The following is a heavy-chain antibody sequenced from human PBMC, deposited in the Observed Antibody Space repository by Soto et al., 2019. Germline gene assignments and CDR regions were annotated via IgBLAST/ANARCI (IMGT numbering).Heavy chain of an antibody. CDR3: ARGQLRSYYFDY. J-gene: IGHJ4*02. CDR1: GGSISSYY. D-gene: IGHD5-12*01. Sequence: QVQLQESGPGLVKPSETLSLTCTVSGGSISSYYWSWIRQPPGKGLEWIGYIYYSGSTNYNPSLKSRVTISVDTSKNQFSLKLSSVTAADTAVYYCARGQLRSYYFDYWGQGTLVTVSS. CDR2: IYYSGST. V-gene: IGHV4-59*01.